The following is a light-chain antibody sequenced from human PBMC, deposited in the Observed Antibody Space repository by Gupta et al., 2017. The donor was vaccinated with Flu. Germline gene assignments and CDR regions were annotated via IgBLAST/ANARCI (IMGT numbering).Light chain of an antibody. CDR3: SSYTSSSTWV. V-gene: IGLV2-14*01. J-gene: IGLJ3*02. CDR1: SSDVGGYNY. Sequence: ITISFTGTSSDVGGYNYVSWYQQHPGKAPKLMIYEVSNRPSGVSNRFSGSKSGNTASLTISGLQAEDEADYYCSSYTSSSTWVFGGGTKLTVL. CDR2: EVS.